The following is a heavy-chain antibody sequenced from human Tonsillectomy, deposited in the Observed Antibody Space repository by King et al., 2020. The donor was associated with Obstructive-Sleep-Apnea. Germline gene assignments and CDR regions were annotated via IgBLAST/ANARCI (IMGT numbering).Heavy chain of an antibody. D-gene: IGHD1-26*01. J-gene: IGHJ3*02. V-gene: IGHV3-48*04. CDR3: ARVALGIVGATTVPDAFDI. CDR1: GFTFSSYS. CDR2: ISSSSSTI. Sequence: DVQLVESGGGLVQPGGSLRLSCAASGFTFSSYSMNWVRQAPGKGLEWVSYISSSSSTIYYADSVKGRFTISRDNAKNSLYLQMNSLRAEDTAVYYCARVALGIVGATTVPDAFDIWGQGTMVTVSS.